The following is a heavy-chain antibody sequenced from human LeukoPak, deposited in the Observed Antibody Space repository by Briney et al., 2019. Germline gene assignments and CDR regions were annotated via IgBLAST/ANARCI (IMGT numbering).Heavy chain of an antibody. D-gene: IGHD5-12*01. J-gene: IGHJ4*02. CDR3: ARERGYSDYDPPEG. V-gene: IGHV3-48*03. Sequence: HPGGSLRLSCAASGFTFSSYEMNWVRQAPGKGLEWVSYISSSGSTIYYADSVKGRFTISRDNAKNSLYLQMNSLRSEDTAVYYCARERGYSDYDPPEGWGQGTLVTVSS. CDR1: GFTFSSYE. CDR2: ISSSGSTI.